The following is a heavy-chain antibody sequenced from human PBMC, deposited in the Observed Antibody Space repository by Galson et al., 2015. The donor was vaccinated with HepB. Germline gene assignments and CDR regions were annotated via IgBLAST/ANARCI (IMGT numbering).Heavy chain of an antibody. Sequence: SCKASGYTFTSYGISWVRQAPGQGLEWMGWISAYNGNTNYAQKLQGRVTMTTDTSTSTAYMELRSLRSDDTAVYYCARDRRGLLWFGELSLYYYYGMDVWGQGTTVTVSS. CDR2: ISAYNGNT. D-gene: IGHD3-10*01. CDR1: GYTFTSYG. CDR3: ARDRRGLLWFGELSLYYYYGMDV. V-gene: IGHV1-18*04. J-gene: IGHJ6*02.